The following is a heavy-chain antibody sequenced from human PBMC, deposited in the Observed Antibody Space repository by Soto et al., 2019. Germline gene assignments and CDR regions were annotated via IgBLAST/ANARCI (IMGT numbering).Heavy chain of an antibody. CDR1: GFTVGSNY. Sequence: EVQLVESGGGLVQPGGSLRLSCAASGFTVGSNYMNWVRQAPGKGLEWVSVIYSGGSTYYADSVKGRFTISRDNSKNTRYRQMNSRGAEDTAVYYCARSWAVAGSYDYWGQGTLVAVSS. CDR2: IYSGGST. J-gene: IGHJ4*02. CDR3: ARSWAVAGSYDY. V-gene: IGHV3-66*01. D-gene: IGHD6-19*01.